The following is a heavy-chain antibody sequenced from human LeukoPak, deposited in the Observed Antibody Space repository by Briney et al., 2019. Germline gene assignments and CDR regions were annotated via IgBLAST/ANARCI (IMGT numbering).Heavy chain of an antibody. D-gene: IGHD3-16*01. CDR3: ARGSHPWGALRLVLRVHWFDP. V-gene: IGHV4-34*01. J-gene: IGHJ5*02. Sequence: PSETLSLACAVYGGSFSGYYWSWIRQPPGKGLEWIGEINHSGSTNYNPSLKSRVTISVDTSKNQFSLKLSSVTAADTAVYYCARGSHPWGALRLVLRVHWFDPWGQGTLVTVSS. CDR2: INHSGST. CDR1: GGSFSGYY.